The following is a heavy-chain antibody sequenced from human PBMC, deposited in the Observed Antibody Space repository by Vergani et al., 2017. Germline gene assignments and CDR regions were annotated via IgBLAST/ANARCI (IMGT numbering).Heavy chain of an antibody. V-gene: IGHV1-46*01. CDR2: IYPSGGT. D-gene: IGHD6-6*01. CDR3: ATGLNFRPNYY. Sequence: QVQLVQSGAEVKKPGASVQVSCKASGYTFTSYDMHWVRQAPGQGLEWMGKIYPSGGTNYAQKFQGRVTMTEDTSTDTAYMELSSLRSEDTAVYYCATGLNFRPNYYWGQGTLVTVSS. J-gene: IGHJ4*02. CDR1: GYTFTSYD.